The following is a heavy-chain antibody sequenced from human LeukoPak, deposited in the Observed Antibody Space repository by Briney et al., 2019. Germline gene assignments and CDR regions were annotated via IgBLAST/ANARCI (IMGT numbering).Heavy chain of an antibody. CDR1: ALSFGSSV. V-gene: IGHV3-23*01. J-gene: IGHJ4*02. CDR3: VKEDHYGDYVQIDH. Sequence: GGSLRLSCAASALSFGSSVMSWVRQAPGKGLEWVSAITADGGGTNHADPVKGRFTISRDNFKSTLYLQMNSLRVEDTAVYYCVKEDHYGDYVQIDHWGQGTLVTVSS. CDR2: ITADGGGT. D-gene: IGHD4-17*01.